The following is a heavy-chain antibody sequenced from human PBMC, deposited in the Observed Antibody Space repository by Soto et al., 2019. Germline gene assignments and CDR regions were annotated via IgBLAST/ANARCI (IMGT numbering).Heavy chain of an antibody. Sequence: GGSLRLSCAASGFTFSSYAMSWVRQAPGKGLEWVSAISGSGGSTYYADSVKGRFTISRDNSKNTLYLQMNSLRAEDTAVYYCAKSRSFEQLALGPDWYFDLWGRGTLVTVSS. J-gene: IGHJ2*01. V-gene: IGHV3-23*01. D-gene: IGHD6-6*01. CDR2: ISGSGGST. CDR3: AKSRSFEQLALGPDWYFDL. CDR1: GFTFSSYA.